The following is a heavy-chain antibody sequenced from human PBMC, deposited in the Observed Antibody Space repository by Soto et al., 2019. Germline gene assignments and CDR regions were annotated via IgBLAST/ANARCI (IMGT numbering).Heavy chain of an antibody. Sequence: PGGSLRLSCAAYGFTLSDHYMSWIRQAPGKGLEWISYISNDGSTIYYAGSVRGRFTISRDNAKNSLYLQMNSLRAEDTAVYYCARDRMPSTWIGLDCWGQGTVVTVSS. V-gene: IGHV3-11*01. D-gene: IGHD5-12*01. CDR1: GFTLSDHY. CDR3: ARDRMPSTWIGLDC. J-gene: IGHJ4*02. CDR2: ISNDGSTI.